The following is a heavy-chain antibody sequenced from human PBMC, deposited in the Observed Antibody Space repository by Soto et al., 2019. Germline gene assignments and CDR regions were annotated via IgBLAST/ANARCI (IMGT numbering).Heavy chain of an antibody. Sequence: ASVKVSCKVSGYTLTELSMHWVRQAPGKGLEWMGGFDPEDGETIYAQKFQGRVTMTEDTSTDTAYMELSSLRSEDTAVYYCATDFRGGSYFDYWGQGTLVTVSS. V-gene: IGHV1-24*01. CDR3: ATDFRGGSYFDY. CDR1: GYTLTELS. CDR2: FDPEDGET. D-gene: IGHD1-26*01. J-gene: IGHJ4*02.